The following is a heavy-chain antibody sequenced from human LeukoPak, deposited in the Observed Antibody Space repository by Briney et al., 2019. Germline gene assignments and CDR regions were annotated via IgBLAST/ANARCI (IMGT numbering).Heavy chain of an antibody. J-gene: IGHJ3*02. V-gene: IGHV3-7*01. CDR1: GFTFSSYW. CDR2: IKQDGSEK. Sequence: GGSLRLSCAASGFTFSSYWMSWVRQAPGKGLEWVANIKQDGSEKYYVDSVKGRFTISRDNAKNSLYLRMNSLRAEDTAVYYCASCGLLAMDAFDIWGQGTMVTVSS. D-gene: IGHD2-2*01. CDR3: ASCGLLAMDAFDI.